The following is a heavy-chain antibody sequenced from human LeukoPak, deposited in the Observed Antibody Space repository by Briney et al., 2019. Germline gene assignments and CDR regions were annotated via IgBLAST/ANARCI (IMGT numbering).Heavy chain of an antibody. V-gene: IGHV3-23*01. D-gene: IGHD2-15*01. CDR3: AKDGQNIVVVVAATGSWFDP. CDR2: ISGSGGST. Sequence: GGSLGLSCAASGFTFSSYAMSWVRQAPGKGLEWVSAISGSGGSTYYADSVKGRFTISRDNSKNTLYLQMNSLRAEDTAVYYCAKDGQNIVVVVAATGSWFDPWGQGTLVTVSS. J-gene: IGHJ5*02. CDR1: GFTFSSYA.